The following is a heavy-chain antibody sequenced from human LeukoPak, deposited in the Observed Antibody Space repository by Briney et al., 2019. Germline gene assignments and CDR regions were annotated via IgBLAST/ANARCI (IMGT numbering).Heavy chain of an antibody. D-gene: IGHD2-2*01. CDR3: ARDLMYCDTMSCYDGDFDY. Sequence: ASVNVSCKASGYTFTSYGISWVRQAPGQGLEWMGWISAYNGNTNYAQKLQGRVTMTTDTSTSTAYMELRSLRSDDTAVYYCARDLMYCDTMSCYDGDFDYWGQGTPVTVSS. V-gene: IGHV1-18*01. CDR1: GYTFTSYG. CDR2: ISAYNGNT. J-gene: IGHJ4*02.